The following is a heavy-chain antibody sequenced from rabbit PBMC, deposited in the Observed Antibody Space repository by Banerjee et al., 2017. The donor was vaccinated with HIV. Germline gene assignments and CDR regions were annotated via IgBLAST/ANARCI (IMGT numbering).Heavy chain of an antibody. J-gene: IGHJ4*01. V-gene: IGHV1S7*01. CDR1: GFTLSSYY. Sequence: QLKETGGGLVQPGGSLTLSCKASGFTLSSYYMNWVRQAPGKGLEWIGYIDPVFGDTYYASWVNGRFSISRDTNENTVSLKMTSLTAADTATYFCVRDQIQYSDGVYFGDLWGQGTLVTVS. D-gene: IGHD6-1*01. CDR3: VRDQIQYSDGVYFGDL. CDR2: IDPVFGDT.